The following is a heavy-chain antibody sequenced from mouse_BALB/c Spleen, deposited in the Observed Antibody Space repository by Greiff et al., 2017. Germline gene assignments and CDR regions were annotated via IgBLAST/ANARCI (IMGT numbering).Heavy chain of an antibody. J-gene: IGHJ1*01. V-gene: IGHV2-6-4*01. D-gene: IGHD1-1*01. CDR3: ARNSDYGSSYDHYWYFDV. Sequence: VQLVESGPGLVAPSQSLSITCTVSGFSLSRYSVHWVRQPPGKGLEWLGMIWGGGSTDYNSALKSRLSISKDNSKSQVFLKMNSLQTDDTAMYYCARNSDYGSSYDHYWYFDVRGGGTTVTVSS. CDR2: IWGGGST. CDR1: GFSLSRYS.